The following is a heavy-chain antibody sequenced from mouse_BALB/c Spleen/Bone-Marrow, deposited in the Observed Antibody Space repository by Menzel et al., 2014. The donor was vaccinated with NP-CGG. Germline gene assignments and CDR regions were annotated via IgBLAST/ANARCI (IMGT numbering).Heavy chain of an antibody. Sequence: VQLQQSGAELVRPGTSVKISCKASGYAFTNYWLGWVKQRPGHGLEWIGDIYPGSGNTYCNEKFKGKATLTADKSSSTAYMQLSSLTSEDSAVYFCAGDVAYWGQGTLVTVSA. CDR2: IYPGSGNT. V-gene: IGHV1-63*01. D-gene: IGHD3-3*01. CDR1: GYAFTNYW. J-gene: IGHJ3*01. CDR3: AGDVAY.